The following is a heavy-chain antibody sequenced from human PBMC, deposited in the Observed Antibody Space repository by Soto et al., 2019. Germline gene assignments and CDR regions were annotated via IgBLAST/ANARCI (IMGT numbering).Heavy chain of an antibody. D-gene: IGHD3-10*01. Sequence: ASVKVSCKVSGYTLTELSMHRVRQAPGKGLEWMGGFDPEDGETIYAQKFQGRVTMTEDTSTDAAYMELSSLRSEDTAVYYCATGSLVRGVRLTPFDYWGQGTLVTVSS. CDR2: FDPEDGET. CDR3: ATGSLVRGVRLTPFDY. V-gene: IGHV1-24*01. CDR1: GYTLTELS. J-gene: IGHJ4*02.